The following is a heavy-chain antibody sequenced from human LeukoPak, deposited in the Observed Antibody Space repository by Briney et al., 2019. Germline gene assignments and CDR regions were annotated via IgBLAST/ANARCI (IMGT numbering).Heavy chain of an antibody. CDR1: GYSFSTYW. D-gene: IGHD2-2*01. V-gene: IGHV5-51*01. CDR3: ARHMDKNKGYCSGSTCYDAFDI. Sequence: GESLQISCKGSGYSFSTYWIAWARHMPEKGLEWMGFIYPSDSDIRYSPSFQGQATISADKSTNTAYLQWSSLKASDTAVYYCARHMDKNKGYCSGSTCYDAFDIWGQGTTVTVSS. J-gene: IGHJ3*02. CDR2: IYPSDSDI.